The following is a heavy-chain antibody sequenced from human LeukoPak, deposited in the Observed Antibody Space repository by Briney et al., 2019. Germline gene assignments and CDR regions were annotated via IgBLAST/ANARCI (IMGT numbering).Heavy chain of an antibody. CDR1: GFTFSSYW. D-gene: IGHD2-15*01. CDR2: IKQDGSEK. CDR3: AADIVVVVAAYYYMDV. Sequence: PGGSLRLSCAASGFTFSSYWMSWVRQAPGKGLEWVANIKQDGSEKYYVDSVKGRFTISRDNAKNSLYLQMNSLRAEDTAVYYCAADIVVVVAAYYYMDVWGKGTTVTVSS. J-gene: IGHJ6*03. V-gene: IGHV3-7*01.